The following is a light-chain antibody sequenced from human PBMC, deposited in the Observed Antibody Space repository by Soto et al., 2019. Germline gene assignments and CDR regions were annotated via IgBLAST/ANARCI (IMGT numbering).Light chain of an antibody. V-gene: IGLV2-11*01. Sequence: QSVLTQPPSVSGSPGQSVTICCTGTSSDVGGYNYVSWYQQHPGKAPKLMIYDVSKRPSGVPDRFSGSKSGNTASLTISGLQAEDEADYYCCSYAGNYILVFGGGSKLTVL. J-gene: IGLJ2*01. CDR3: CSYAGNYILV. CDR2: DVS. CDR1: SSDVGGYNY.